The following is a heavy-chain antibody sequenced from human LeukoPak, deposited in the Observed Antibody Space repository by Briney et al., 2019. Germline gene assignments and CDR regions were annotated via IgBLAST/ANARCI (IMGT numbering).Heavy chain of an antibody. V-gene: IGHV4-34*01. CDR1: GGSFSGYY. CDR2: INHSGST. Sequence: SETLSLTCAVYGGSFSGYYWSWIRQPPGKGLEWIGEINHSGSTNYSPSLKSRVTISVDTSKNQFSLKLSSVTAADTAVYYCARVVTMIVVVPDAFDIWGQGTMVTVSS. D-gene: IGHD3-22*01. CDR3: ARVVTMIVVVPDAFDI. J-gene: IGHJ3*02.